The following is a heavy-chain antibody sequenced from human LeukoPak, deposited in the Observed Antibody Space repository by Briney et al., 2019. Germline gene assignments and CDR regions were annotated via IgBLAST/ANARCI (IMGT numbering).Heavy chain of an antibody. V-gene: IGHV3-7*03. Sequence: PGGSLRLSCAASGYRFTNYWMTWVRQAPGKGLEWVAIIKSDGSDKYYVDSVKGPFTISRDNAKNSLYLQMNSLRAEDTAFYYCAKNGGWTFDYWGQGILVTVSS. D-gene: IGHD6-19*01. CDR3: AKNGGWTFDY. J-gene: IGHJ4*02. CDR1: GYRFTNYW. CDR2: IKSDGSDK.